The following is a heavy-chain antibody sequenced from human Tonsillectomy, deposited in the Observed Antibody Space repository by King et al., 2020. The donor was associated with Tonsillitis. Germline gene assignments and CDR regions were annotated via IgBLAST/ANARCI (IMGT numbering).Heavy chain of an antibody. Sequence: VQLVESGGGLVQPGGSLRLSCAASGFTFSSYAMSWVRQAPGKGLEWVSAISGSGGSTYYADSVKGRFTISRDNSKNTLYLQMNSLRAEDTAVYYCAKGGCSSTSCYYDCDYWGQGTLVTVPS. CDR2: ISGSGGST. CDR1: GFTFSSYA. V-gene: IGHV3-23*04. CDR3: AKGGCSSTSCYYDCDY. J-gene: IGHJ4*02. D-gene: IGHD2-2*01.